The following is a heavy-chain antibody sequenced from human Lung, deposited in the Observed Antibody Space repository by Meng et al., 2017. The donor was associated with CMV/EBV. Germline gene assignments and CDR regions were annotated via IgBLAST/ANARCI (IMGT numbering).Heavy chain of an antibody. D-gene: IGHD6-19*01. V-gene: IGHV3-48*03. CDR1: GFTFRSYE. CDR2: ISSSAITI. J-gene: IGHJ6*04. Sequence: GGSLRLXCAASGFTFRSYEMNWVRQAPGRGLEWLSHISSSAITIHYADSVKRRFTISRDNAKNSVYLQMNSLRAEDTAVYYCVREVPYSSQNFYYYGMDVWXKGTTVTVSS. CDR3: VREVPYSSQNFYYYGMDV.